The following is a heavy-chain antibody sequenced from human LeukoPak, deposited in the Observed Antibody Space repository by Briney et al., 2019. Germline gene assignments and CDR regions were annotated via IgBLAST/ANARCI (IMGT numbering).Heavy chain of an antibody. CDR2: TYYKSKWYS. D-gene: IGHD3-10*01. Sequence: SQTLSLTCAISGDSVSSNSATWIWLRQSPSRGLEWLGRTYYKSKWYSDYAVSVRSRVTINPDTSKNQFSLQLKSVTPEDTAVYYCTRDKVTMVRGVIYDYYGMDVWGQGTTVIVSS. CDR1: GDSVSSNSAT. CDR3: TRDKVTMVRGVIYDYYGMDV. V-gene: IGHV6-1*01. J-gene: IGHJ6*02.